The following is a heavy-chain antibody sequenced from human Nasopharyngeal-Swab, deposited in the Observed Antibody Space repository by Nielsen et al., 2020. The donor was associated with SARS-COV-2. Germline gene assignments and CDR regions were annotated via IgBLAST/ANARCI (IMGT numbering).Heavy chain of an antibody. Sequence: ASVKVSCKVSGYTLTELSMHWVRQAPGKGLEWMGGFDPEDGETIYAQKFQGRVTMTEDTSTDTAYMELSSLRSEDTAAYYCATGDPTVTTSNWFDPWGQGTLVTVSS. V-gene: IGHV1-24*01. CDR1: GYTLTELS. CDR2: FDPEDGET. D-gene: IGHD4-17*01. CDR3: ATGDPTVTTSNWFDP. J-gene: IGHJ5*02.